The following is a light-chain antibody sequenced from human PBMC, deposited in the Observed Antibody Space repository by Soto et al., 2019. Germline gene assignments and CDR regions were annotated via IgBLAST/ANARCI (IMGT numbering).Light chain of an antibody. Sequence: DIQMTQSPTSLSASVGDRVTITCRASRSITSSLNWFQQKPGKAPKLLIYAASSLQSGVPSRFSGGGSGTDFTLTISSLQPKDFATYYCLQSYSTPFTFGGGTKVEIK. CDR1: RSITSS. V-gene: IGKV1-39*01. CDR3: LQSYSTPFT. J-gene: IGKJ4*01. CDR2: AAS.